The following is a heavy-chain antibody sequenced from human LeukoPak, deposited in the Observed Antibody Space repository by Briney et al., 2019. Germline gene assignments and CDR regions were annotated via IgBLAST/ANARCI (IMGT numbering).Heavy chain of an antibody. CDR1: GFTFSSYW. CDR3: AKINWYYDILTGYYFDY. V-gene: IGHV3-7*03. J-gene: IGHJ4*02. Sequence: GGSLRLSCAASGFTFSSYWMTWVRQAPGKGLEWVACMKEDGSEKYYVDSVKGRFTISRDNAKNSLYLQMNSLRAEDTAVYYCAKINWYYDILTGYYFDYWGQGTLVTVSS. CDR2: MKEDGSEK. D-gene: IGHD3-9*01.